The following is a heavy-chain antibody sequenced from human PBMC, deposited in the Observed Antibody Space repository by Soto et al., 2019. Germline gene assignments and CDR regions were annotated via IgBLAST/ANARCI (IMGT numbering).Heavy chain of an antibody. D-gene: IGHD5-18*01. CDR3: ASGIQLWLRRINNGYSG. V-gene: IGHV1-69*12. CDR2: IIPMFGTA. CDR1: GDTFSTYA. J-gene: IGHJ4*02. Sequence: QVQLVQSGAEVKMPESSVKVSCKAPGDTFSTYAISWVRQAPGQGLEWMGGIIPMFGTANYAQRFQDRVTITADEATNRVNLELSSLRSEDTAVYFCASGIQLWLRRINNGYSGWGQATLVTVSS.